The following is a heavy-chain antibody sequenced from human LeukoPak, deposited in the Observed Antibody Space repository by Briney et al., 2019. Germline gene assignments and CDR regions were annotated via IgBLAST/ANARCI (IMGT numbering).Heavy chain of an antibody. CDR2: ISNNGGNT. Sequence: PGGSLRLSCAASGIAFRSFTMHWVRQTPGKGLEWVSGISNNGGNTYHADSVKGRFTISRDNSKNTLYLQMNSLRAEDTAVYYCAKDHCSSTTCYYNYWGQGILVTVSS. CDR3: AKDHCSSTTCYYNY. V-gene: IGHV3-23*01. CDR1: GIAFRSFT. D-gene: IGHD2-2*01. J-gene: IGHJ4*02.